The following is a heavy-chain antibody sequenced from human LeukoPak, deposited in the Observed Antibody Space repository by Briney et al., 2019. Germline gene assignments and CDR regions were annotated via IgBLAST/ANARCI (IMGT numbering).Heavy chain of an antibody. J-gene: IGHJ4*02. CDR1: GFDISINY. CDR2: IHRGGNT. D-gene: IGHD6-19*01. V-gene: IGHV3-53*01. CDR3: ARVRAHRPAYTNGWYNDF. Sequence: GGSLRLSCAASGFDISINYKTWVRQAPGKGLEWISVIHRGGNTYYADSVKGRFTISRDKSKNTLYLQMNSLRAEDTAVYYCARVRAHRPAYTNGWYNDFWGLGTLVTVSS.